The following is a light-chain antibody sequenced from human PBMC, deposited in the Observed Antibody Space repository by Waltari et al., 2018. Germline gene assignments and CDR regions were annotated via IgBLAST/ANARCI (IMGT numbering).Light chain of an antibody. CDR3: HQYHSGHT. V-gene: IGKV4-1*01. J-gene: IGKJ2*01. CDR2: WAA. CDR1: QSALYISNNKNY. Sequence: IVMTQSPDSLAVSLGERATINCKSSQSALYISNNKNYLAWYQQKPGQPPKLLIYWAATRESGVPDRFSGSGSGTDFTLTISSLQAEDVAVYYWHQYHSGHTFGQGTKLEI.